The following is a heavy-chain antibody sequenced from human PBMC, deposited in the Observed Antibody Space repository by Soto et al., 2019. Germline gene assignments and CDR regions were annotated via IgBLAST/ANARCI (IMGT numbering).Heavy chain of an antibody. V-gene: IGHV5-10-1*01. Sequence: PGESRKSSCHGSGYTFTGHWISWVRQMPGKGLEWMGRIDPSDSYTDYSPTVQGHVTMSADKSINTAYLQWSSLQASDTAVYYCTRHTGYDSSLDYWGQGTLVTVSS. CDR1: GYTFTGHW. CDR3: TRHTGYDSSLDY. CDR2: IDPSDSYT. J-gene: IGHJ4*02. D-gene: IGHD5-12*01.